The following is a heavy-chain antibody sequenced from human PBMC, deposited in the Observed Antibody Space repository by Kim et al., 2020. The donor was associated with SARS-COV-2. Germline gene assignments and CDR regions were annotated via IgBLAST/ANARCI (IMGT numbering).Heavy chain of an antibody. CDR2: ISSSSSYI. V-gene: IGHV3-21*01. Sequence: GGSLRLSCAASGFTFSSYSMNWVRQAPGKGLEWVSSISSSSSYIYYADSVKGRFTISRDNAKNSLYLQMNSLRAEDTAVYYCARAFPRFLEWHLGWFDPWGQGTLVTVSS. CDR3: ARAFPRFLEWHLGWFDP. J-gene: IGHJ5*02. CDR1: GFTFSSYS. D-gene: IGHD3-3*01.